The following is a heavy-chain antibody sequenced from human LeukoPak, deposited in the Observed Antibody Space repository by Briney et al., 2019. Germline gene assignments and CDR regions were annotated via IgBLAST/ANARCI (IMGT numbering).Heavy chain of an antibody. CDR1: GYTITSYY. CDR3: ARGDIVVVLAAIDYYYYGMDV. Sequence: GASVKVSCKASGYTITSYYMHWVRQAPGQGLEWMGRINPNSGGTNYAQKFQDRVTMTRDTSISTAYMELSRLRSDDTAVYYCARGDIVVVLAAIDYYYYGMDVWGQGTTVTVSS. J-gene: IGHJ6*02. D-gene: IGHD2-2*01. V-gene: IGHV1-2*06. CDR2: INPNSGGT.